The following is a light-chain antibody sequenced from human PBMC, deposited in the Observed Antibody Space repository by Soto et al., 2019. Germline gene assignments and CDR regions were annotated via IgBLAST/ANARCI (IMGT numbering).Light chain of an antibody. J-gene: IGKJ1*01. V-gene: IGKV3-20*01. CDR2: DAS. CDR1: QSVSSY. CDR3: EQYGSSPRT. Sequence: EIVLTQSPAPLSLSPGERATLSCRASQSVSSYLAWYQQKPGQAPRLLIYDASNRATGIPARFSGSGSGTDFTLTISRLEPEDFAVYYCEQYGSSPRTFGQGTKVDIK.